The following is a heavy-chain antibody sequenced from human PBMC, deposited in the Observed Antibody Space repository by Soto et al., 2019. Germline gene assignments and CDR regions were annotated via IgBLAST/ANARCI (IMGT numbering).Heavy chain of an antibody. V-gene: IGHV4-61*01. J-gene: IGHJ4*02. CDR3: ARGYSHYAH. D-gene: IGHD4-4*01. CDR2: IYYSGPT. CDR1: GGSVSRDSNF. Sequence: PPETLSLTCPVSGGSVSRDSNFWSWIRQPPGKGLEWIGYIYYSGPTRYNPSLESRVTISIASSKNQVSLNLTSVTAADTAVYYCARGYSHYAHWGRGTLVTVSS.